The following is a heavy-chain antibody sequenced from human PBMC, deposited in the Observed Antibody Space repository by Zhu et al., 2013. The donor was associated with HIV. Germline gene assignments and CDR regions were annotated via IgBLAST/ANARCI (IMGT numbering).Heavy chain of an antibody. Sequence: QLQLVQSGAEVKRPGSSVKVSCQASGGKLKYTAISWLRRAPGQGLEWMGWISSYNGRTNYAHNLQGRVTMTTDTSTSTAYMELRSLRSDDTAVYYCAEGFDYWGQGTLVTVSS. CDR3: AEGFDY. CDR2: ISSYNGRT. J-gene: IGHJ4*02. V-gene: IGHV1-18*01. CDR1: GGKLKYTA.